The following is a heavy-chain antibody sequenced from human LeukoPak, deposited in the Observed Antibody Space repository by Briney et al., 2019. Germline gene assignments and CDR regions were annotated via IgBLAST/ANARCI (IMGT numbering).Heavy chain of an antibody. V-gene: IGHV3-21*01. Sequence: GGSLRLSCAPSGFTFSSYSMNWVRQAPGKGLEWVSSISSSSSYIYYADSVKGRFTISRDNAKNSLYLQMNSLRAEDTAVYYCASLAAGHAFDIWGQGTMVTVSS. CDR1: GFTFSSYS. CDR3: ASLAAGHAFDI. D-gene: IGHD6-25*01. J-gene: IGHJ3*02. CDR2: ISSSSSYI.